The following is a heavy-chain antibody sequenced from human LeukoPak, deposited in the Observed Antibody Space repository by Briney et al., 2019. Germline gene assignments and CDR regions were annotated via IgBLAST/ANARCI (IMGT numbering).Heavy chain of an antibody. J-gene: IGHJ4*02. Sequence: SETLSLTCTVSGGSISSSSYYWGWIRQPPGKGLEWIGSIYYSGSTYYNPSLKSRVTISVDTSKNQFSLKLSSVTAADTAVYYCARGFSGALFDYWGQGTLVTVSS. V-gene: IGHV4-39*07. CDR3: ARGFSGALFDY. CDR1: GGSISSSSYY. CDR2: IYYSGST. D-gene: IGHD1-26*01.